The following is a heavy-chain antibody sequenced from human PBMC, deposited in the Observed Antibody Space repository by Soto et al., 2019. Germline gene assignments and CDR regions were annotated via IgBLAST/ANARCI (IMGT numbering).Heavy chain of an antibody. Sequence: PGGSLRLSCAASGFTFSNAWMSWVRQAPGKGLEWVGRIKGKTDGGTTDYAAPVKGRYTISRDDSKNTLYLQMNSLKTEDTAVYYCTTGRFMITFGGVTIYYYYGMDVWGQGTTVTVSS. CDR1: GFTFSNAW. J-gene: IGHJ6*02. D-gene: IGHD3-16*01. CDR3: TTGRFMITFGGVTIYYYYGMDV. V-gene: IGHV3-15*01. CDR2: IKGKTDGGTT.